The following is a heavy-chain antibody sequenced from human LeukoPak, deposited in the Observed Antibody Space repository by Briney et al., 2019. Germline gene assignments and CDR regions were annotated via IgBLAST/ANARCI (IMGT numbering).Heavy chain of an antibody. CDR2: IYYSGST. CDR3: ARDSGPCSGGSCYSKPYYGMDV. V-gene: IGHV4-59*12. J-gene: IGHJ6*02. CDR1: GGSISSYY. D-gene: IGHD2-15*01. Sequence: PSETLSLTCTVSGGSISSYYWSWIRQPPGKGLEWIGYIYYSGSTYYNPSLKSRVTISVDTSKNQFSLKLSSVTAADTAVYYCARDSGPCSGGSCYSKPYYGMDVWGQGTTVTVSS.